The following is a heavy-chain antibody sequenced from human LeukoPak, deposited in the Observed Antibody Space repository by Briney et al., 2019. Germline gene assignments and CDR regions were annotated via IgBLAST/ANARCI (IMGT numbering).Heavy chain of an antibody. CDR1: GFTFSSYA. CDR2: ISYDGSNK. D-gene: IGHD3-10*01. Sequence: GGSLRLSCAASGFTFSSYAMHWVRQAPGKGLEWVAVISYDGSNKYYADSVKGRFTISRDNSKNTLYLQMNSLRAEDTAVYYCARVYGWTYCYYGMDVWGQGTTVTVSS. V-gene: IGHV3-30-3*01. J-gene: IGHJ6*02. CDR3: ARVYGWTYCYYGMDV.